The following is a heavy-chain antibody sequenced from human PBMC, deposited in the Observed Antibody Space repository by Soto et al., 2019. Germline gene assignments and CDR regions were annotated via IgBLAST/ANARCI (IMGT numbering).Heavy chain of an antibody. Sequence: SGTLGLICTVSGGSISSSSYYCGWIRQPPGKGQEFIGSIYYSGSTNYNPSLKSRVTISVDTSKNQFSLKLSSVTAADTAVYYCARELRDPRYCSSTSYYDYYYYYMDVWGKGTTVTVSS. CDR2: IYYSGST. D-gene: IGHD2-2*01. CDR1: GGSISSSSYY. J-gene: IGHJ6*03. V-gene: IGHV4-39*07. CDR3: ARELRDPRYCSSTSYYDYYYYYMDV.